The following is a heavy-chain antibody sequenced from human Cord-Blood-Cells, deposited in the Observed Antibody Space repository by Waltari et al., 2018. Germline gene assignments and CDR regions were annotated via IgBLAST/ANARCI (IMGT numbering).Heavy chain of an antibody. Sequence: VQLVASGVCVVPPGRSLRLSCAAYGFTLRSSGLPWVRQAPGKGLEWVAVISYDGSNKYYADSVKGRFTISRDNSKNTLYLQMNSLRAEDTAVYYCAKGSAATDAFDIWGQGTMVTVSS. CDR1: GFTLRSSG. V-gene: IGHV3-30*18. D-gene: IGHD6-13*01. CDR3: AKGSAATDAFDI. J-gene: IGHJ3*02. CDR2: ISYDGSNK.